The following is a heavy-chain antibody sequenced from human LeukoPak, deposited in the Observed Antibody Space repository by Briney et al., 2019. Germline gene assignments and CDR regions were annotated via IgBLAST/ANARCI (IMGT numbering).Heavy chain of an antibody. D-gene: IGHD4-17*01. CDR1: GFTFSNYG. CDR3: AKPEGSDYYYPPSDAFDI. V-gene: IGHV3-30*18. J-gene: IGHJ3*02. Sequence: GRSLRLSCAASGFTFSNYGMHWVRQPPGKGLEWVAIISYDGSNQYYVDSVKGRFTNSRDNSKNTLYLQMNSLRAEDTAIYYCAKPEGSDYYYPPSDAFDIWGQGTMVTVSS. CDR2: ISYDGSNQ.